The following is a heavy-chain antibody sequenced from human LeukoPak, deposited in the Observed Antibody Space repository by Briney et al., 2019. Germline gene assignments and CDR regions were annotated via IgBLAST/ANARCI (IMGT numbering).Heavy chain of an antibody. J-gene: IGHJ4*02. CDR3: ARGTTVTNGLFDY. V-gene: IGHV4-61*02. Sequence: SQTLSLTCTVSGGSISSGSYYWTWIRQPAGKGLEWIGRVYISGSTYYNPSLKSRVTISVDTSKNQFSLKLSSVTAADTAVYYCARGTTVTNGLFDYWGQGTLVTVSS. CDR1: GGSISSGSYY. D-gene: IGHD4-17*01. CDR2: VYISGST.